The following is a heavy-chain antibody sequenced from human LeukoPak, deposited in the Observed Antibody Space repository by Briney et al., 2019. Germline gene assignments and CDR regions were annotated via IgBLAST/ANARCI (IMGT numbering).Heavy chain of an antibody. CDR2: ISSSSSYI. J-gene: IGHJ4*02. V-gene: IGHV3-21*01. D-gene: IGHD3-10*01. CDR1: GFTFSSYS. Sequence: GGSLRLSCAASGFTFSSYSMNWVRQAPGKGLGWVSSISSSSSYIYYAYSVKVRFTISRDNAKNSLYLQMNSLRAEDTAVYYCARDLHYYGSGIWGQGTLVTVSS. CDR3: ARDLHYYGSGI.